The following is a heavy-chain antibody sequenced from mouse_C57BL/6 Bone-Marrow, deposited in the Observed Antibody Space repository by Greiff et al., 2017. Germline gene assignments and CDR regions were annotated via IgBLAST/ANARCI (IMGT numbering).Heavy chain of an antibody. J-gene: IGHJ3*01. D-gene: IGHD2-3*01. CDR1: GYTFTSYW. CDR2: IDPSDSYT. V-gene: IGHV1-50*01. CDR3: ARGEGYWLWAY. Sequence: QVQLQQPGAELVKPGASVKLSCKASGYTFTSYWMHWVKQRPGQGLEWIGEIDPSDSYTNYNQKFKGKATLTVDPSSSTAYMQLSSLTSEDSAVYYCARGEGYWLWAYWGQGTLVTVSA.